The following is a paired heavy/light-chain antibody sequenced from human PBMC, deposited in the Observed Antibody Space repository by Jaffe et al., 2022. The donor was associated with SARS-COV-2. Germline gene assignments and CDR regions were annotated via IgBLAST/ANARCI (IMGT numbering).Light chain of an antibody. V-gene: IGKV4-1*01. J-gene: IGKJ4*01. CDR2: WAS. Sequence: DIVMTQSPDSLAVSLGERATINCKSSQSVLYSSNNKNYLAWYQQKPGQPPKLLIYWASSRESGVPDRFSGSGSGTDFTLTISSLQAEDVAVYYCHQYYDDVLTFGGGTKVEIK. CDR1: QSVLYSSNNKNY. CDR3: HQYYDDVLT.
Heavy chain of an antibody. CDR3: AKGVTGGGIGS. CDR2: ISRDSYST. Sequence: EVQLVQSGGGLVQPGESLRLSCSASGFTFSIYAMHWVRQAPGKGLQYVSAISRDSYSTYYADSVKGRFTISRDDSKNTLSLRMSSLRPDDTAVYYCAKGVTGGGIGSWGQGSLVIVSS. D-gene: IGHD7-27*01. CDR1: GFTFSIYA. J-gene: IGHJ4*02. V-gene: IGHV3-64D*06.